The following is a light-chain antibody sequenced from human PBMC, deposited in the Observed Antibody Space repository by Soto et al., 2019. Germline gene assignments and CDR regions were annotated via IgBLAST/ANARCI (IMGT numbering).Light chain of an antibody. Sequence: QSALTQPRSVSGSPGQSVTIPCAGTSSDVGGYNYVSWYQHHPGKAPKLMICDVNKRPSGVPDRFSGSKSGNTASLTISGLQAEDEADYYCCSYAGGYTYVFGTGTKVTVL. V-gene: IGLV2-11*01. CDR3: CSYAGGYTYV. J-gene: IGLJ1*01. CDR2: DVN. CDR1: SSDVGGYNY.